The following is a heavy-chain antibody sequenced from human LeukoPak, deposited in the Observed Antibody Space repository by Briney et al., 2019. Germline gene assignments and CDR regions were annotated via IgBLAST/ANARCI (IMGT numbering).Heavy chain of an antibody. Sequence: GGSLRLSCAASGFIVSSNYMSWVRQPPGKGLEWVSIIYTDGSTYYADSVKGRFTISRDNSKNTLCLQMSSLRAEDTAVYYCARDGHGDIDYWGQGTLVTVSS. V-gene: IGHV3-53*01. CDR1: GFIVSSNY. CDR3: ARDGHGDIDY. J-gene: IGHJ4*02. D-gene: IGHD4-17*01. CDR2: IYTDGST.